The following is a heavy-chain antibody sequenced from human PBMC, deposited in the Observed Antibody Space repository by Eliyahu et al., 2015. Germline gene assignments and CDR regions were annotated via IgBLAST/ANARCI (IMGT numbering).Heavy chain of an antibody. CDR3: ARDQGGDRYKHFDP. V-gene: IGHV1-46*04. D-gene: IGHD2-21*02. CDR2: INPHGGST. J-gene: IGHJ5*02. Sequence: QVQLVQSGAXVKKPGXXVXVSCKASGXXFTNXXXHWVRQAPGQGLEWMGIINPHGGSTYSAQKLQGRVTMTADTSTNTIYMELSSLTSDDTAVYYCARDQGGDRYKHFDPWGQGTLVTVSS. CDR1: GXXFTNXX.